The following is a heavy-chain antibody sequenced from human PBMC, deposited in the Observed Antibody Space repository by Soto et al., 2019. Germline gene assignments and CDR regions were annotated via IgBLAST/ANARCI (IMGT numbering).Heavy chain of an antibody. Sequence: LSLTCTVSGGSISSGVYYWSWIRQRPGKGLEWIGYIYYSGSTYYNPSLKSRVTISVDTSKNQFSLKLSSATAADTAVYYCARDQELRFLEWFPTSYGMDVWGQGPTVTVSS. J-gene: IGHJ6*02. CDR3: ARDQELRFLEWFPTSYGMDV. CDR2: IYYSGST. D-gene: IGHD3-3*01. CDR1: GGSISSGVYY. V-gene: IGHV4-31*03.